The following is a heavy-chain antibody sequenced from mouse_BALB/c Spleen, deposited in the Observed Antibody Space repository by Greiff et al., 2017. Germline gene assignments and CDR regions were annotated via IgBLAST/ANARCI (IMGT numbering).Heavy chain of an antibody. CDR3: ASNYYGSSPAWFAY. V-gene: IGHV1-9*01. J-gene: IGHJ3*01. CDR2: ILPGSGST. Sequence: VQLQQSGAELMKPGASVKISCKATGYTFSSYWIEWVKQRPGHGLEWIGEILPGSGSTNYNEKFKGKATLTADTSSSTAYMQLRSLTSEDSAIYYCASNYYGSSPAWFAYWGQGTLVTVSA. CDR1: GYTFSSYW. D-gene: IGHD1-1*01.